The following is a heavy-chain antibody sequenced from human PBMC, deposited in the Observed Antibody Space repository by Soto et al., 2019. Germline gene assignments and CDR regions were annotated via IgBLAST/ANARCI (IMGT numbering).Heavy chain of an antibody. CDR3: ARDLLGYRSGWICFDH. CDR1: RGSISGCGFY. J-gene: IGHJ5*02. V-gene: IGHV4-31*03. CDR2: ISYSGIT. Sequence: SETLSLTCTVSRGSISGCGFYWNWLRRQPGKGLEWIGYISYSGITYYNLSLRSRLTLSLDTSMNQFSLTLNSVTASDTALYYCARDLLGYRSGWICFDHWAQGTMVPVPS. D-gene: IGHD6-19*01.